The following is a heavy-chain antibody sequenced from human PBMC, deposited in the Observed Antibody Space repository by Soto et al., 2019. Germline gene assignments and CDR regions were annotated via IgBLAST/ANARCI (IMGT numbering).Heavy chain of an antibody. CDR3: ARRIVSRETYDY. V-gene: IGHV4-59*08. CDR1: GGSLTSYY. Sequence: SETLSLTCTVSGGSLTSYYWSWIRQPPGKGLEWIGFVYYTGIARYNPSLKSRVTISVDTSKNQFSLKLTSVTAADTATYYCARRIVSRETYDYCAQRSPVPGSS. J-gene: IGHJ4*02. CDR2: VYYTGIA. D-gene: IGHD1-26*01.